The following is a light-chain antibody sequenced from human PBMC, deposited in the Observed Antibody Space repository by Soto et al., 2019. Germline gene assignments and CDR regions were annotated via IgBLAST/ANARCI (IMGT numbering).Light chain of an antibody. J-gene: IGKJ4*01. V-gene: IGKV1-33*01. CDR2: DAS. CDR1: QDIYNY. Sequence: DIQMTQSPASLSASVGDRVTITCQASQDIYNYLDWYQQKPGRAPKLLINDASNLETGVPSRFSGSGSGTDFTFTIISLQPDDIATYYCQQYDNLPLTFGGGTKVDIK. CDR3: QQYDNLPLT.